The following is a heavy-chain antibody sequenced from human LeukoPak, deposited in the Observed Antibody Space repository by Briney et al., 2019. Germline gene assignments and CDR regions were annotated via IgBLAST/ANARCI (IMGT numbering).Heavy chain of an antibody. CDR2: ISYDGTNK. CDR1: GFTFSSYA. Sequence: GGSLRLSCAASGFTFSSYAMHWVRQAPGKGLEWVAVISYDGTNKYYADSVKGRFTISRDNSKNTLYLQMNSLRAEDTAVYYCARAYYYVSGTYYRRLDFWGQGTLVTVSS. CDR3: ARAYYYVSGTYYRRLDF. D-gene: IGHD3-10*01. V-gene: IGHV3-30-3*01. J-gene: IGHJ4*02.